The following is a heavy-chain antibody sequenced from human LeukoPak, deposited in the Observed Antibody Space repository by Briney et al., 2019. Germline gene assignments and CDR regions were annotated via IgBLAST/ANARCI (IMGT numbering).Heavy chain of an antibody. CDR3: AKDSSGRPNLFDY. CDR1: GFTFSSYA. CDR2: ISGSGGST. D-gene: IGHD6-19*01. J-gene: IGHJ4*02. V-gene: IGHV3-23*01. Sequence: GGSLRLSCAASGFTFSSYAMSWVRQAPGKGLEWVSAISGSGGSTYYADSVKGRFTISRDNSKNTLYLQMNGLRAEDTAVYYCAKDSSGRPNLFDYWGQGTLVTVSS.